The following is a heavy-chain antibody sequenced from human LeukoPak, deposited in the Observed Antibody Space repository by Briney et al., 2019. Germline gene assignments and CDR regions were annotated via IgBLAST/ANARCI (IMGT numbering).Heavy chain of an antibody. J-gene: IGHJ4*02. CDR2: FYYSGST. CDR1: GGSISSSSYY. D-gene: IGHD3-22*01. CDR3: AIQGSSGYRAIDY. Sequence: SETLSLTCTVSGGSISSSSYYWGWIRQPPGKGLEWIGSFYYSGSTYYNPSLKSRVTISVDTSKNQFSLKLSSVTAADTAVYYCAIQGSSGYRAIDYWGQGTLVTVSS. V-gene: IGHV4-39*07.